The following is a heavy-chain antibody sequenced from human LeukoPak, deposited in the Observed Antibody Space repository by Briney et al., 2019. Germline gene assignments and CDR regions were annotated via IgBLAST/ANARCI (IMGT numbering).Heavy chain of an antibody. Sequence: EASVKVSCKASVYTFTGYYMHWVRQAPGQGLECMGWINPNRGGTNYAQKFQGRVTMTRDTSISTAYMELSRLRSDDTAVYYCARDPRGTTVIFDYWGQGTLVTVSS. CDR2: INPNRGGT. CDR3: ARDPRGTTVIFDY. J-gene: IGHJ4*02. D-gene: IGHD4-17*01. V-gene: IGHV1-2*02. CDR1: VYTFTGYY.